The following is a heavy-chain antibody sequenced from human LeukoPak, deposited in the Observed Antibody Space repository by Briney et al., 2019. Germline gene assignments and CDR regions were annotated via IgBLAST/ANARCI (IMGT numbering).Heavy chain of an antibody. CDR2: IYYSGST. Sequence: SETLSLTCTVSGGSISSYYWSWIRQPPGKGLEWIGYIYYSGSTNYNPSLKSRVTISVDTSKNQFSLKLSSVTAADTAVYYCASQQDYGDYVYYFDYWGQGTLVTVSS. CDR1: GGSISSYY. CDR3: ASQQDYGDYVYYFDY. V-gene: IGHV4-59*01. J-gene: IGHJ4*02. D-gene: IGHD4-17*01.